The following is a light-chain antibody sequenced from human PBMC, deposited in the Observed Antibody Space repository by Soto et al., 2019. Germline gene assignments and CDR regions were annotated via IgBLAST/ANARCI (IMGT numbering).Light chain of an antibody. Sequence: QSVLTQPPSASGTPGQRVTISCSGSSSNIGSNPVSWYQHLPGTAPKVRIFTTNPRPSGVPDRLAGSKSGTSASLAISGLRSEDDAQYYCAAWDDRLEGVVLGGGTKLTVL. J-gene: IGLJ3*02. CDR1: SSNIGSNP. CDR2: TTN. CDR3: AAWDDRLEGVV. V-gene: IGLV1-44*01.